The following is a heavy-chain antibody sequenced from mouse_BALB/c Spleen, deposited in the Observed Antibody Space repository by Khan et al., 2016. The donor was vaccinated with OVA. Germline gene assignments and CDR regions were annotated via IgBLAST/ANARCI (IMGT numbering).Heavy chain of an antibody. D-gene: IGHD2-2*01. CDR3: ARSHLLWLYAMDY. CDR2: ISCYNGAN. CDR1: GYSFTGYY. Sequence: LVKTGASVKISCKTSGYSFTGYYMHWVKQSHGKSLEWIGYISCYNGANTSNQKFKGKATFTVETSYSTAYMQFKSLTTDNSQVYYCARSHLLWLYAMDYWGQGTSVTGSS. J-gene: IGHJ4*01. V-gene: IGHV1S34*01.